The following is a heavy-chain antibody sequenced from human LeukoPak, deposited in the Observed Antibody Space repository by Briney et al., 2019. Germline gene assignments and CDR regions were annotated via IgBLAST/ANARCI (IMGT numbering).Heavy chain of an antibody. D-gene: IGHD4-23*01. Sequence: GGSLTLSCLASGFIFSSYAMHWVRQAPGKGLEYVAAISSDGGSTYYADCVKGRFTLSRDNSKNTLYPQMSSVRAEDTAVDDYVKAGDYVGNSGYFHHWGQGTLVTVSS. J-gene: IGHJ1*01. CDR1: GFIFSSYA. V-gene: IGHV3-64D*06. CDR2: ISSDGGST. CDR3: VKAGDYVGNSGYFHH.